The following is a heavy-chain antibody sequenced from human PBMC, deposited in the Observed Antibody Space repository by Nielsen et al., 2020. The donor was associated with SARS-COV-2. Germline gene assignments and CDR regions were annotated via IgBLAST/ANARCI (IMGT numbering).Heavy chain of an antibody. V-gene: IGHV1-69*02. CDR2: IIPMFDIR. CDR3: ARSATNLIYWYFDL. J-gene: IGHJ2*01. Sequence: SVRVSCKASGGTFSTHSISWVRQAPGQGPDWMGRIIPMFDIRDYAQSFQGRVTITADKSTSTAYMELSSLSSEDTALYYCARSATNLIYWYFDLWGRGTLVTVSS. D-gene: IGHD5-12*01. CDR1: GGTFSTHS.